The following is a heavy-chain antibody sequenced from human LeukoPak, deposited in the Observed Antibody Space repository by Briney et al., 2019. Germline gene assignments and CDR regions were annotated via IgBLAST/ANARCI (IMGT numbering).Heavy chain of an antibody. J-gene: IGHJ4*02. CDR2: IKQDGREK. Sequence: GGALRLSCAASGFTFSSYWMSWVRQAPGKGLELVAHIKQDGREKYYVDSVKGRFTISRDNAKNSLYLQMNSLRAEDTAVYYCARNQRRLDYWGQGTLVTVSS. V-gene: IGHV3-7*01. D-gene: IGHD1-14*01. CDR1: GFTFSSYW. CDR3: ARNQRRLDY.